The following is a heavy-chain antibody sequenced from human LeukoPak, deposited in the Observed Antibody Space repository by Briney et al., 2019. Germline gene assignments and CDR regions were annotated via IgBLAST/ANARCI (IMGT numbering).Heavy chain of an antibody. Sequence: PGGSLRLSCAASGFTVSSNYMSWVRQAPGKGLEWVSVIYSGGSTYYADSVKGRFTISRDNSKNTLYLQMNSLRAEDTAVYYCARGNYGYYVPYYFDYWGQGTLVTGPS. J-gene: IGHJ4*02. D-gene: IGHD4-17*01. CDR1: GFTVSSNY. CDR2: IYSGGST. V-gene: IGHV3-66*01. CDR3: ARGNYGYYVPYYFDY.